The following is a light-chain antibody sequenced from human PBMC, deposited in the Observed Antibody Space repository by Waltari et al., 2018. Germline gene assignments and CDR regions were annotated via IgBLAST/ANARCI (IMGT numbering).Light chain of an antibody. CDR2: SVS. CDR1: QSLLHSDGNTY. Sequence: DVVVTQSPVFLPVTPGEPASVSCRSSQSLLHSDGNTYLDWFVQKPGQSPQLLIYSVSSRASGVPDRFSGSGSGTDVTLRISRVETEDVGVYYCMHGLHPLTFGGGTKVEIK. V-gene: IGKV2-28*01. CDR3: MHGLHPLT. J-gene: IGKJ4*01.